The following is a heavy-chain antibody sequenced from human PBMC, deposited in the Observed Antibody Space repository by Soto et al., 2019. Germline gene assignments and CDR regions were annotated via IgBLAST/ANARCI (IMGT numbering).Heavy chain of an antibody. Sequence: EVQLLESGGDLVQPGGSLRLSCVASGFAFSSFDLSWVRQAPGKGLEWVSGLSSSGGTTYYADSVKSRFTVSRDNSKNTLYLQMDSLRLDDTGVYYCARVSGIILPNYWGQGTRVTVSS. CDR2: LSSSGGTT. CDR3: ARVSGIILPNY. D-gene: IGHD3-10*01. J-gene: IGHJ4*02. V-gene: IGHV3-23*01. CDR1: GFAFSSFD.